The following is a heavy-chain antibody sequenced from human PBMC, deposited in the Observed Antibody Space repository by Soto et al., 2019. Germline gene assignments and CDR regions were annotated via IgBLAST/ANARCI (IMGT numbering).Heavy chain of an antibody. V-gene: IGHV3-33*01. D-gene: IGHD3-16*01. CDR2: IWNDGSNQ. CDR1: GFSFNSFN. J-gene: IGHJ4*02. Sequence: QVQLVESGGGVVQPGRSLRLSCAASGFSFNSFNMHWVRQAPGQGLEWVAVIWNDGSNQYYADSVRGRFTISRDNSNNTLYLQMKSLRADDTAVYYCARGPIWFGAVNYWGQGTLVTVSS. CDR3: ARGPIWFGAVNY.